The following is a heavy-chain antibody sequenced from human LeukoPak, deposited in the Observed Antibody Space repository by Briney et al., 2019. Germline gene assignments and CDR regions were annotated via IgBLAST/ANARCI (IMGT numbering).Heavy chain of an antibody. CDR2: ISSSGSTI. J-gene: IGHJ6*03. CDR3: ARVSKVACTSHYYYYMDV. Sequence: GGSLRLSCAASGFTFSSYEMNWVRQAPGKGLEWVSYISSSGSTIYYADSVKGRFTISRDNAKNSLYLQMNSLRAEDTAVYYCARVSKVACTSHYYYYMDVWGKGTTVTVSS. V-gene: IGHV3-48*03. CDR1: GFTFSSYE. D-gene: IGHD6-19*01.